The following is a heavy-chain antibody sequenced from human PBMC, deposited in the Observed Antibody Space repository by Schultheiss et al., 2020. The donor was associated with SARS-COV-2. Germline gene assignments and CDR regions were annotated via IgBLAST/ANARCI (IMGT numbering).Heavy chain of an antibody. J-gene: IGHJ3*02. CDR1: GGSFSGYY. V-gene: IGHV4-59*08. Sequence: SETLSLTCAVYGGSFSGYYWSWIRQPPGKGLEWIGYIYYSGSTYYNPSLKSRVTISVDTSKNQFSLKLSSVTAADTAVYYCAKQDYYDSSGYLGGAFDIWGQGTMVTVSS. CDR3: AKQDYYDSSGYLGGAFDI. D-gene: IGHD3-22*01. CDR2: IYYSGST.